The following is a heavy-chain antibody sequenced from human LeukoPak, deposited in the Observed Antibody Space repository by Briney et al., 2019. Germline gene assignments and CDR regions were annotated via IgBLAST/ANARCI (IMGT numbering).Heavy chain of an antibody. CDR3: ARDLILAYDILTHGGFDP. V-gene: IGHV4-61*01. Sequence: SETLSLTCTVSGYSISSGYYWGWIRQPPGKGLEWIGYIYYSGSTNYNPSLKSRVTISVDTSKNQFSLKLSSVAAADTAVYYCARDLILAYDILTHGGFDPWGQGTLVTVSS. D-gene: IGHD3-9*01. CDR1: GYSISSGYY. CDR2: IYYSGST. J-gene: IGHJ5*02.